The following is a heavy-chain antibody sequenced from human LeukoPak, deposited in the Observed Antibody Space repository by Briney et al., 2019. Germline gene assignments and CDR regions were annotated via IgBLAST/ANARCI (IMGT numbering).Heavy chain of an antibody. CDR1: GGSISSGGYY. CDR2: IYYSGST. D-gene: IGHD2-15*01. J-gene: IGHJ3*02. CDR3: ARGYCSGGSCHLSPFDI. Sequence: PSQTLSLTCTVSGGSISSGGYYWSWIRQHPGKGLEWIGYIYYSGSTYYNPSLKSRVTISVDTSKNQFSLKLSSVTAADTAVYYCARGYCSGGSCHLSPFDIWGRGTMVTVSS. V-gene: IGHV4-31*03.